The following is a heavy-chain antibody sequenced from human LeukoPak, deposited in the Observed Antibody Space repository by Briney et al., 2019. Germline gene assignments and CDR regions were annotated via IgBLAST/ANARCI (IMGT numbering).Heavy chain of an antibody. Sequence: GGSLRLSCAPSVFTFSSYGIHWVRQAPGKGLEWVAVISYDGSNKYYVDSVKGRFTISRDNSKNTLNLQMNSLRAEDTAVYYCAKMRTPTAHSGDAFDIWGQGTMVTVSS. CDR1: VFTFSSYG. J-gene: IGHJ3*02. V-gene: IGHV3-30*18. CDR2: ISYDGSNK. D-gene: IGHD4-17*01. CDR3: AKMRTPTAHSGDAFDI.